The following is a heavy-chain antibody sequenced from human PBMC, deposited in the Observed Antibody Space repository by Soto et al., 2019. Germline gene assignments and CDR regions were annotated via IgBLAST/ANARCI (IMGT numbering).Heavy chain of an antibody. V-gene: IGHV3-30*18. D-gene: IGHD6-19*01. J-gene: IGHJ4*02. Sequence: GGSLRLSCAASGFTFSSYGMHWVRQAPGKGLEWVAVISYDGSNKYYADSVKGRFTISRGNSKNTLYLQMNSLRAEDTAVYYCAKDNIAVAGFDYWGQGTLVTVSS. CDR3: AKDNIAVAGFDY. CDR1: GFTFSSYG. CDR2: ISYDGSNK.